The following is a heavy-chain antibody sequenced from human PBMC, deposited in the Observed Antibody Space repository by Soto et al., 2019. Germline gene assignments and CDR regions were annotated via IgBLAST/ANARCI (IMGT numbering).Heavy chain of an antibody. CDR2: IYYSGST. V-gene: IGHV4-59*01. CDR3: AIYGGNSVYFDY. D-gene: IGHD4-17*01. CDR1: GGSISSYY. J-gene: IGHJ4*02. Sequence: SETLSLTCTVSGGSISSYYWSWIRQPPGKGLERIGYIYYSGSTNYNPSLKSRVTISVDTSKNQFSLKLSSVTAADTAVYYCAIYGGNSVYFDYWGQGTRVTVSS.